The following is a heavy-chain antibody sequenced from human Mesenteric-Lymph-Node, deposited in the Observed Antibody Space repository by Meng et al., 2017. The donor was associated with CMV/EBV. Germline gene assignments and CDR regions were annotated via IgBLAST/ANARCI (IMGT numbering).Heavy chain of an antibody. CDR1: GGTFSSYA. V-gene: IGHV1-69*01. D-gene: IGHD3-3*01. J-gene: IGHJ2*01. Sequence: SGGTFSSYAISWVRQAPGQGLEWMGGIIPIFGTANYAQKFQGRVTITADESTSTAYMELSSLRSEDTAVYYCARVIQPYDFPYWYFDLWGRGTLVTVSS. CDR3: ARVIQPYDFPYWYFDL. CDR2: IIPIFGTA.